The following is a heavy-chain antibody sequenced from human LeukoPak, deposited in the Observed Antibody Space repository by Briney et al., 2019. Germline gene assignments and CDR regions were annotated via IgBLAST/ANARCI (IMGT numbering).Heavy chain of an antibody. V-gene: IGHV3-66*02. J-gene: IGHJ2*01. CDR1: GFTVSSNY. Sequence: PGGSLRLSCAASGFTVSSNYMTWVRQAPGKGLEWVSVIYIVGSTYYADSVKGRFTISRDNSENTMYLHMNSLRAEDTAVYYCARRVPSYWYFDLGGRGTLVTVSS. D-gene: IGHD3-10*01. CDR2: IYIVGST. CDR3: ARRVPSYWYFDL.